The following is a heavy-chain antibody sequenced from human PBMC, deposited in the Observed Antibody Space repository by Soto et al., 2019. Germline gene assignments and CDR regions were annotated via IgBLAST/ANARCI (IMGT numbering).Heavy chain of an antibody. CDR1: GFRFNIYS. Sequence: EVQLVESGGGLVQPGGSLRLSCAASGFRFNIYSMNWVRQAPGKGLEWSAYITSDTKTIKYADSVKGRFTISRDNENNLVYLQMNSLRDEDTAVYYCARSVEGHFDYWGQGTVVTVSA. CDR2: ITSDTKTI. J-gene: IGHJ4*02. CDR3: ARSVEGHFDY. V-gene: IGHV3-48*02. D-gene: IGHD6-19*01.